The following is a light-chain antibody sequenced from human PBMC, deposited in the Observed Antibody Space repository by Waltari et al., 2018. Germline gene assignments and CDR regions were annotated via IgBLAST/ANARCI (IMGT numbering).Light chain of an antibody. V-gene: IGKV3-20*01. Sequence: EIVLTQSPGTLSLSPGERATLSCRASQSVSSNYLAWYQQKPGQAPRLLISGASSRATGVPDRFNGSGSGTDFTLTISRLEPEDFAMYYCQQYGFLPEYTFGQGTKLEIK. CDR2: GAS. CDR3: QQYGFLPEYT. CDR1: QSVSSNY. J-gene: IGKJ2*01.